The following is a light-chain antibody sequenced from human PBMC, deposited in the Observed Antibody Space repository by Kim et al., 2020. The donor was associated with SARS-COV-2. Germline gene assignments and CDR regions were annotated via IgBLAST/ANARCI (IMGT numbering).Light chain of an antibody. CDR2: DAS. J-gene: IGKJ4*01. CDR1: QSVSHY. V-gene: IGKV3-11*01. Sequence: LSPGERATLSCRASQSVSHYLAWYQQKPGQAPRLLIYDASNRATGVPARFSGSGSGTDFTLTISSLESEDFAVYYCLQRSDWRLTFGGGTKVDIK. CDR3: LQRSDWRLT.